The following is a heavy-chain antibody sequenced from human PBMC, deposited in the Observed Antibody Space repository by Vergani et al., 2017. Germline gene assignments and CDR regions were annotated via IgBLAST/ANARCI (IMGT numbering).Heavy chain of an antibody. D-gene: IGHD5-18*01. Sequence: QVQLQESGPGLVKPSETLSLTCTVSGDSISSYYWSWIRQPPGKGLEWIGYIYYSGSTDYNPSLKSRVTIAVDTSKNQFSRRLSSVTAADTAVYYCARGRGDTAMPDDFDYWGQGTLVTVSS. V-gene: IGHV4-59*01. CDR1: GDSISSYY. CDR2: IYYSGST. J-gene: IGHJ4*02. CDR3: ARGRGDTAMPDDFDY.